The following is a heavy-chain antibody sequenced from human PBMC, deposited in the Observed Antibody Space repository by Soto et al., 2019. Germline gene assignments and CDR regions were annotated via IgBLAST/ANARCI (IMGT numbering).Heavy chain of an antibody. J-gene: IGHJ4*01. D-gene: IGHD6-19*01. CDR2: VFHIGNT. CDR3: ARHHIAVTAEFFES. V-gene: IGHV4-61*01. Sequence: PSETLSLTCTVSGGSVNSDNFYWSWIRQPPGKGLEWIGYVFHIGNTNYSPSLKSRVTMSIDTSRNQFSLRLSSVIAADTTVYFWARHHIAVTAEFFESWGRGNMVTVSS. CDR1: GGSVNSDNFY.